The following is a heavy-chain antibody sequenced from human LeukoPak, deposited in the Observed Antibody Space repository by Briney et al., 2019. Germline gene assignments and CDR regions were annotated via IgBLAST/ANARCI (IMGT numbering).Heavy chain of an antibody. CDR2: ISSSGSTI. D-gene: IGHD4-23*01. Sequence: PGGSLRLSCAASGFTFSSYEMNRVRQAPGKGLEWVLHISSSGSTIYYTDSVKGRFTISTDKSKNTLYLQMNSLRAEDTAIYYCARTVARIGYWGQGTLVTVSS. J-gene: IGHJ4*02. V-gene: IGHV3-48*03. CDR1: GFTFSSYE. CDR3: ARTVARIGY.